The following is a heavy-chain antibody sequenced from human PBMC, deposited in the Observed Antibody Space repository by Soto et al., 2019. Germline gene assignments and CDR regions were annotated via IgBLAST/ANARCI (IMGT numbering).Heavy chain of an antibody. CDR2: FGGGGDT. V-gene: IGHV3-23*01. J-gene: IGHJ4*02. Sequence: GGSLRLSCAASVFTLSNYAMSLVRQAPGVGLDWISLFGGGGDTYYADSVKGRFTISRDKFKNTLYLQMNALSAEDTAVYRCAKGVSGACSGSTCHSRVLDYWGQGTLVSVSS. CDR3: AKGVSGACSGSTCHSRVLDY. CDR1: VFTLSNYA. D-gene: IGHD2-15*01.